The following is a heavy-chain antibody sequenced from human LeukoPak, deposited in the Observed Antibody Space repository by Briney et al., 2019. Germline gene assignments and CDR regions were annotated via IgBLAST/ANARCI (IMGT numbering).Heavy chain of an antibody. CDR1: GYTFTGYY. V-gene: IGHV1-2*02. CDR2: INPNSGGT. CDR3: ARAGPITIFGVVALDV. Sequence: ASVKVSCKASGYTFTGYYMHWVRQAPGQGLEWMGWINPNSGGTNYAQKFQGRVTMTRDTSISTAYMELSRPRSDDTAVYYCARAGPITIFGVVALDVWGQGTTVTVSS. J-gene: IGHJ6*02. D-gene: IGHD3-3*01.